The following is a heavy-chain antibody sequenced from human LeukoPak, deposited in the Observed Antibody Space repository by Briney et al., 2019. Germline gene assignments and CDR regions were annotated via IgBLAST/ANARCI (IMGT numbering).Heavy chain of an antibody. CDR2: INPNSGGT. Sequence: ASVKVSCKASGYTFAGYAMHWVRQAPGQRLEWMGWINPNSGGTNYAQKFQGRVTMTRDTSISTAYMELSRLRSDDTAVYYCARVRRDGYNSAFDYWGQGTLVTVSS. J-gene: IGHJ4*02. CDR3: ARVRRDGYNSAFDY. V-gene: IGHV1-2*02. CDR1: GYTFAGYA. D-gene: IGHD5-24*01.